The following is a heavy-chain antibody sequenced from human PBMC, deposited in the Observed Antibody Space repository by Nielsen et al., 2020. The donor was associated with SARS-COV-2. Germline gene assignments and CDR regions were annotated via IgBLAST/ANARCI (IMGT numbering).Heavy chain of an antibody. CDR3: ARTYSSWPRANYYYYGMDV. V-gene: IGHV5-51*01. CDR2: IYPGDSDT. Sequence: GESLKISCQGSGYSFTSYWIGWVRQMPGKGLEWVGLIYPGDSDTRYSPSFQGQVTISADKSISTAYLQWSSLKASDTAMYYCARTYSSWPRANYYYYGMDVWGRGTLVTVSS. D-gene: IGHD6-13*01. CDR1: GYSFTSYW. J-gene: IGHJ6*02.